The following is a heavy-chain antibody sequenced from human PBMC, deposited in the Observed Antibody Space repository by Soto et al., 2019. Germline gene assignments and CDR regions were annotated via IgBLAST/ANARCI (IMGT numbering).Heavy chain of an antibody. Sequence: QVHLVESGGGVVQPGRSLRLSCAASGFTFSNYAMHWVRQAPGKGLEWVAVISHDGSSTYYADSVKGRFTISRDNSQNTLYLQMNSLGAEDTAIYYCAKQGAVTGDFDHWGQGTLVTVSS. CDR1: GFTFSNYA. CDR2: ISHDGSST. D-gene: IGHD6-19*01. CDR3: AKQGAVTGDFDH. J-gene: IGHJ4*02. V-gene: IGHV3-30-3*02.